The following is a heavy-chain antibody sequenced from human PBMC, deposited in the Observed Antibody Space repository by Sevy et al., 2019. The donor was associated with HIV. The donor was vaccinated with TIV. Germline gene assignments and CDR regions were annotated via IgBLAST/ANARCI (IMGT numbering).Heavy chain of an antibody. CDR3: ARRLYSGSYYYFDY. V-gene: IGHV4-59*01. CDR2: IYYSGST. J-gene: IGHJ4*02. Sequence: SETLSLTCTVSGGSISSYYWSWIRQPPGKGLEWIGYIYYSGSTNYNPSLKSRVTISVDTSKNQFSLKLSSVTAADTAVYYCARRLYSGSYYYFDYWGQGTLVTVSS. D-gene: IGHD1-26*01. CDR1: GGSISSYY.